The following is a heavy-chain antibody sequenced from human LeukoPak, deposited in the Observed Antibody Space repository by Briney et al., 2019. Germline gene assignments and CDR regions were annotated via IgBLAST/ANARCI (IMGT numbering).Heavy chain of an antibody. CDR2: ISSSSSYI. CDR1: GFTFSSYS. J-gene: IGHJ4*02. D-gene: IGHD1-26*01. CDR3: ARVKVGTINRFDY. V-gene: IGHV3-21*04. Sequence: GGSLRLSCAASGFTFSSYSMNWVRQAPGKGLEWVSSISSSSSYIYYADSVKGRFTISRDNAKNSLYLQMNSLRAEDTAVYYCARVKVGTINRFDYWGQGTLVTVSS.